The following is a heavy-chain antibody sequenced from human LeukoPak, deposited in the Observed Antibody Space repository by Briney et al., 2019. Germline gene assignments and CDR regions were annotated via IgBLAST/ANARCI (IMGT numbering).Heavy chain of an antibody. V-gene: IGHV3-7*01. J-gene: IGHJ4*02. D-gene: IGHD5-24*01. CDR1: GFTFSSYW. CDR3: ARDSSRDGYNWIDY. Sequence: PGGSLRLSCAASGFTFSSYWMSWVRQAPGKGLEWVANIKQDGSEKYYVDSVKGRFTISRDNAKNSLYLQMNSLRAEDTAVYYCARDSSRDGYNWIDYWGQGTLVTVSS. CDR2: IKQDGSEK.